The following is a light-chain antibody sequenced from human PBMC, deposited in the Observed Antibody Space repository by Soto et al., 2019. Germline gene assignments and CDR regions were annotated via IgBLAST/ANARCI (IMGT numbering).Light chain of an antibody. Sequence: DIQMTQSPSSLSASVGDRVTISCRASQSISGYLNWYQQKPGKAPKFLIYAASSLQSGVPSRFSGGGSGADFTLNISSLQPEDFATYYCQQSYNTPFTFGGGTKVDIK. CDR1: QSISGY. CDR3: QQSYNTPFT. V-gene: IGKV1-39*01. J-gene: IGKJ4*01. CDR2: AAS.